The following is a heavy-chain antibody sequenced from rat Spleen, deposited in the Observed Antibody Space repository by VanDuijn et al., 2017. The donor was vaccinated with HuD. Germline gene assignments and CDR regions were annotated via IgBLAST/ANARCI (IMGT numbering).Heavy chain of an antibody. V-gene: IGHV5-25*01. CDR3: ARHEDYGGYSKDYFEY. J-gene: IGHJ3*01. D-gene: IGHD1-11*01. Sequence: EVQLVESGGGLVQPGRSMKLSCAASGFTFSSFAMAWVRQAPTKGLEWVASITNSGDTTYYRDSVKGRFTISRDNARSTLYLQMSSLRSEDTATYYCARHEDYGGYSKDYFEYWGQGTLVTVSS. CDR1: GFTFSSFA. CDR2: ITNSGDTT.